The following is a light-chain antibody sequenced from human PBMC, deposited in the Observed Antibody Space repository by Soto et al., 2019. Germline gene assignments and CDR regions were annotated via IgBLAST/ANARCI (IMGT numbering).Light chain of an antibody. V-gene: IGLV2-14*02. CDR2: EVS. CDR3: VSYIESTVTHWV. CDR1: STDVGSHYL. J-gene: IGLJ3*02. Sequence: QSALTQPASVSGSPGQSITISCTGTSTDVGSHYLVSWYQQHPGKAPKMLIFEVSTRPSGISDRFSGSKSGDTASLTISGLQAEDEADYYCVSYIESTVTHWVFGGGTKVTVL.